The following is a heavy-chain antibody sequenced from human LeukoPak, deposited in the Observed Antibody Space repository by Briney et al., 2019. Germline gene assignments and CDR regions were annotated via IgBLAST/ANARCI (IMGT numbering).Heavy chain of an antibody. CDR2: ISNNGGYT. Sequence: GGSLRLSCAASGFTFSSSAMSWVRQAPGKGLEWVSAISNNGGYTYYADSGKGRFTISRDNAKNSVYLQMNSLRPEDTAVYYCARKTGMTGEAFEYWGQGTLVTVSS. V-gene: IGHV3-23*01. J-gene: IGHJ4*02. D-gene: IGHD1-1*01. CDR3: ARKTGMTGEAFEY. CDR1: GFTFSSSA.